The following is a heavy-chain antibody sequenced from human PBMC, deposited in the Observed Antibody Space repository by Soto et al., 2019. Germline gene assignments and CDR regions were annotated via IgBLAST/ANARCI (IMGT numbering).Heavy chain of an antibody. CDR1: GFTFSSYS. Sequence: GGSLRLSWAASGFTFSSYSMNWVRQAPGKGLEWVSSISSSSSYIYYADSVKGRFTISKDNAKNSLYLQMNSLRAEDTAVYYCATGSSGRKRYYYYGMDVWGQGTTVTVSS. CDR3: ATGSSGRKRYYYYGMDV. CDR2: ISSSSSYI. J-gene: IGHJ6*02. D-gene: IGHD3-22*01. V-gene: IGHV3-21*01.